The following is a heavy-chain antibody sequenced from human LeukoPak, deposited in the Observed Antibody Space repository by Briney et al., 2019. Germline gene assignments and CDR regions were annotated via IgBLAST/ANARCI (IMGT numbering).Heavy chain of an antibody. CDR3: SASKWELLMDY. CDR1: GFTFNIAW. CDR2: IKSRTDGGTT. J-gene: IGHJ4*02. D-gene: IGHD1-26*01. Sequence: GGSLRLSCAAPGFTFNIAWMTWVRQAPGKGLEWVGRIKSRTDGGTTDYAAPVKGRFTISGDDSKNTLYLQMNSLKSEDTAVYYCSASKWELLMDYWGQGTLVSVSS. V-gene: IGHV3-15*01.